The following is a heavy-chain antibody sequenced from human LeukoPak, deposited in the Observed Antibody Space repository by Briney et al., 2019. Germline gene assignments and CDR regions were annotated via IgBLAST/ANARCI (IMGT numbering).Heavy chain of an antibody. V-gene: IGHV3-30*18. CDR2: MSFDGSHT. J-gene: IGHJ4*02. CDR1: GYTFTHYG. D-gene: IGHD3-9*01. CDR3: AKERVDWRYFDY. Sequence: PGGSLRLSCVISGYTFTHYGFHWVRQAPGKGLEWVAVMSFDGSHTYYPDSVKGRFTISRHNSKNTLYLQMNSLRAEDTAVYYCAKERVDWRYFDYWGQGTLVTVSS.